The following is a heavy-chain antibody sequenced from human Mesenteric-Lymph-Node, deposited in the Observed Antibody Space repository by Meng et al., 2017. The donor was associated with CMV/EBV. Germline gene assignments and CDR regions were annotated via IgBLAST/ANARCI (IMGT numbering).Heavy chain of an antibody. V-gene: IGHV4-39*02. Sequence: QLQPAGHGPRLVKPSETLSLKCTVAGGSISCSWHYWGWIRQPPGKGLEWIGSIFYSGSAHYNPALESRVTISIDKSKNEFFLNLGSVTAADTAMYFCARDTLTYSYGPGWIDPWGQGTLVTVSS. CDR2: IFYSGSA. CDR1: GGSISCSWHY. J-gene: IGHJ5*02. CDR3: ARDTLTYSYGPGWIDP. D-gene: IGHD3-10*01.